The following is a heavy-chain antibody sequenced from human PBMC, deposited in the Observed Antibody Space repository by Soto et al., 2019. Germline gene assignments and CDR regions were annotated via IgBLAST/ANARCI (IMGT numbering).Heavy chain of an antibody. CDR1: GGSFSGYY. Sequence: SETLSLTCAVYGGSFSGYYWSWIRQPPGKGLEWIGEINHSGSTNYNPSLKSRVTISVDTSKNQFSLKLSSVTAADTAVYYCARGGGSGAYNWFDPWRQGTLVTVSS. CDR2: INHSGST. V-gene: IGHV4-34*01. J-gene: IGHJ5*02. D-gene: IGHD2-15*01. CDR3: ARGGGSGAYNWFDP.